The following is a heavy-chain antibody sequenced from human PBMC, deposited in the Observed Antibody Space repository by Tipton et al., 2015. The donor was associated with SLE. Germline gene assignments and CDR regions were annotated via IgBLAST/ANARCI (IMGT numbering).Heavy chain of an antibody. V-gene: IGHV3-53*01. D-gene: IGHD6-13*01. J-gene: IGHJ5*02. CDR1: GFSVNYNY. CDR2: IYIGGNT. CDR3: VRGGITAAEDNWFDP. Sequence: SLRLSCAASGFSVNYNYMSWVRQAPGKGLEWVSIIYIGGNTYYIDSVNGRFTISKDTSKNTVYLQMNSLRPEDTAVYYCVRGGITAAEDNWFDPWGQGTLVTVSS.